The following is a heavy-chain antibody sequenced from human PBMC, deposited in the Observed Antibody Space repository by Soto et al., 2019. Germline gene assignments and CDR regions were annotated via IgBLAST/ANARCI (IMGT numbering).Heavy chain of an antibody. Sequence: QITLKESGPTLVNPTETLTLTCSFSGIALDATDVGVAWIRQPPGKALEWLALLYWDDDKRFNDAQKSRPTVTKDPSKNQVILTTTNMDTVDTGTYYCAHTVTRFRSRRDLWGSGTTVSVS. CDR1: GIALDATDVG. J-gene: IGHJ6*03. D-gene: IGHD2-2*01. CDR2: LYWDDDK. CDR3: AHTVTRFRSRRDL. V-gene: IGHV2-5*02.